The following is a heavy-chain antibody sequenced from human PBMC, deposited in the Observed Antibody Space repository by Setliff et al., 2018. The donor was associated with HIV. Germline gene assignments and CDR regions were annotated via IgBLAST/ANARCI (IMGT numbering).Heavy chain of an antibody. V-gene: IGHV1-46*01. CDR1: GYTFSDYY. J-gene: IGHJ4*02. CDR3: AREGPKTYYFDY. Sequence: ASVKVSCKASGYTFSDYYLHWVRQAPGQGLEWMGKIFVGDSTTHYAQKFQGRVTLTSDTSTNTVYMELSSLRSEDTAVYYCAREGPKTYYFDYWGQGTLVTVSS. CDR2: IFVGDSTT.